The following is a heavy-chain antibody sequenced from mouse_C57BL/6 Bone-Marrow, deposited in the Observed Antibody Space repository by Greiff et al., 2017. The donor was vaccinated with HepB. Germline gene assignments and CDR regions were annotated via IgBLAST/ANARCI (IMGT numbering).Heavy chain of an antibody. J-gene: IGHJ2*01. Sequence: VKLMESGAELAKPGASVKLSCKASGYTFTSYWMHWVKQRPGQGLEWIGYINPSSGYTKYNQKFKDKATWTADKSSSTAYMQLSSLTYEDSAVYYCATITTVYYFDYWGQGTTLTVSS. CDR2: INPSSGYT. V-gene: IGHV1-7*01. CDR1: GYTFTSYW. D-gene: IGHD1-1*01. CDR3: ATITTVYYFDY.